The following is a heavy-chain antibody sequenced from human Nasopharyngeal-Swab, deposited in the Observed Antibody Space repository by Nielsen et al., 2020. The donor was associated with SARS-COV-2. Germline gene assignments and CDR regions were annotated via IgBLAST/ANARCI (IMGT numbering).Heavy chain of an antibody. CDR1: GFTFSSYW. CDR3: ARGTWYSSSGASYYYYYGMDV. D-gene: IGHD6-13*01. J-gene: IGHJ6*02. CDR2: IKQDGSDQ. Sequence: GESLKISCAASGFTFSSYWMSWVRQAPGKGLEWVANIKQDGSDQYYVDSVKGRFTISRDNAENSLYLQMNSLRAEDTAVYYCARGTWYSSSGASYYYYYGMDVWGQGTTVTVSS. V-gene: IGHV3-7*01.